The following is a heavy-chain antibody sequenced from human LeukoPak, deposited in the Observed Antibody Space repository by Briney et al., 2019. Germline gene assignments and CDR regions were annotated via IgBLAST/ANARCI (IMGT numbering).Heavy chain of an antibody. CDR1: GFTVSSYY. V-gene: IGHV3-53*01. Sequence: GGSLRLSCAASGFTVSSYYMSWVRQAPGKGLEWVSVLYSDYSTYYADSVKGRFTISRDNSKNTLYLQMNSLRAEDTAVYYCARRMTRDYFYMDVWGKGTTVTNSS. CDR2: LYSDYST. J-gene: IGHJ6*03. CDR3: ARRMTRDYFYMDV.